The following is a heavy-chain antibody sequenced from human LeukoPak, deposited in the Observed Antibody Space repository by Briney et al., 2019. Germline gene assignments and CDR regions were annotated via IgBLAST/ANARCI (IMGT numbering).Heavy chain of an antibody. D-gene: IGHD1-26*01. V-gene: IGHV1-2*02. CDR1: GYTFSGSY. Sequence: ASVKVSCKASGYTFSGSYMQWLRQVPGQGLEWLGWININSGDTKPPQKFQGRVTMTRDTSIFTAYMELSGLRSDDTAVYYCARDNYVVGSGWFDPWGQGTQVTVSS. J-gene: IGHJ5*02. CDR2: ININSGDT. CDR3: ARDNYVVGSGWFDP.